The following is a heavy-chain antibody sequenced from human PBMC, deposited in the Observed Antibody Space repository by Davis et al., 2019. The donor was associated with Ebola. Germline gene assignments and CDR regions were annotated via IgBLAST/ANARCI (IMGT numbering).Heavy chain of an antibody. D-gene: IGHD1-26*01. CDR3: ARESIVGATMGWFDP. CDR1: GFTFSSYS. Sequence: GESLKISCAASGFTFSSYSMNWVRQAPGKGLEWVSSISSSSSYIYYADSVKGRFTISRDNAKNSLYLQMNSLRAEDTAVYYCARESIVGATMGWFDPWGQGTLVTVSS. J-gene: IGHJ5*02. V-gene: IGHV3-21*01. CDR2: ISSSSSYI.